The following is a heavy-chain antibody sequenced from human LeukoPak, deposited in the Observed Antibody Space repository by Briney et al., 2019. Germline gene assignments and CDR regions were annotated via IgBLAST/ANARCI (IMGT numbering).Heavy chain of an antibody. CDR1: GFTFSTYH. CDR3: ARAYPVTSGSYYAPFDY. D-gene: IGHD1-26*01. Sequence: GGSLRLSCAASGFTFSTYHMYWVRQAPGKGLDFMAVISYDESNKYYADSVRGRFTISRDNSKNALYLQMNSLRAEDTAVYFCARAYPVTSGSYYAPFDYWGPGTLVTVPS. V-gene: IGHV3-30*14. CDR2: ISYDESNK. J-gene: IGHJ4*02.